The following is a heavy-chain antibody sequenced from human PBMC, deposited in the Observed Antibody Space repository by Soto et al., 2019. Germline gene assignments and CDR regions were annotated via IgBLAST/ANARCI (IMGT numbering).Heavy chain of an antibody. Sequence: GASVKLSCKASGCSFTSYYIYWVLQAPGQVLEWMGWINPFDGSRMFAQSFQGRVTMTRDTSTSTVYMEVSSLRSEDTAVYYCSRVDPGETSPFDRWG. J-gene: IGHJ4*01. V-gene: IGHV1-46*03. CDR1: GCSFTSYY. CDR2: INPFDGSR. CDR3: SRVDPGETSPFDR. D-gene: IGHD3-10*01.